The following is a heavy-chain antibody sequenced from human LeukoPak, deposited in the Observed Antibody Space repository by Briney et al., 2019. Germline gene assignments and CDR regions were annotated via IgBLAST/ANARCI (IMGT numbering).Heavy chain of an antibody. D-gene: IGHD3-22*01. V-gene: IGHV1-69*04. Sequence: GASVKVSCKASGATFSSYAISWVRQAPGQGLEWMGRIIPILGIANYAQKFQGRVTITADKSTSTAYMEVSSLRSEDTAVYYCAGEYYYDSSGYSTHYFDYWGQGTLVTVSS. CDR1: GATFSSYA. CDR3: AGEYYYDSSGYSTHYFDY. CDR2: IIPILGIA. J-gene: IGHJ4*02.